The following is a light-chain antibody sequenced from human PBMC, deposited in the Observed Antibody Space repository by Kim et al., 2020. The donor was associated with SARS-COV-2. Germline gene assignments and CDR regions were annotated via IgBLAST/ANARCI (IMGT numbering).Light chain of an antibody. CDR1: QGISNY. J-gene: IGKJ2*01. CDR2: AAS. CDR3: LQHNSYPYT. Sequence: SASGGDRVTITCRASQGISNYLAWFHQKPEKVPKHLIYAASSLQSGVPSRFSGNGSETEFTLTISSLQPEDFATYYCLQHNSYPYTFGQATKLEI. V-gene: IGKV1-17*03.